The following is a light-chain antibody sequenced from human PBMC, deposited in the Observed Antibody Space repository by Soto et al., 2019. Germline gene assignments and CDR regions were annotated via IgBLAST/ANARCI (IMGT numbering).Light chain of an antibody. CDR2: AAS. J-gene: IGKJ1*01. CDR1: QSISSY. CDR3: QQSYSRVT. V-gene: IGKV1-39*01. Sequence: IQITQSQSSLSASVGDTVTITCRASQSISSYLSWYQQKPGKAPMLLIYAASRLQSGVPSRFSGSRSGTDFTLTINSPQPEDFETYYCQQSYSRVTFGQGTKVDIK.